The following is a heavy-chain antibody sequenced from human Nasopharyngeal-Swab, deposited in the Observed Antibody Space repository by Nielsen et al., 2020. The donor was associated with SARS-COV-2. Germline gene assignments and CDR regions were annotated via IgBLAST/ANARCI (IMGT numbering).Heavy chain of an antibody. CDR1: GFTFSSDW. CDR3: AREGGGSYSDTFDM. CDR2: INSDGSSI. J-gene: IGHJ3*02. Sequence: GGSLRLSCAASGFTFSSDWMHWVRQAPGKGLVWVSRINSDGSSISYADSVKGRFTISRDNSKNTLYLQMNSLRAEDTAVYYCAREGGGSYSDTFDMWGQGTMVTVSS. V-gene: IGHV3-74*01. D-gene: IGHD3-10*01.